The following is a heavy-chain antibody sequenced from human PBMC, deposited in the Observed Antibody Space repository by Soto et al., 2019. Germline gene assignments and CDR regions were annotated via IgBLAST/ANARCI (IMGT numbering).Heavy chain of an antibody. CDR2: ISSSSSYI. CDR1: RFTFSSDS. D-gene: IGHD2-2*01. V-gene: IGHV3-21*01. CDR3: ARDHCSSTSCYSP. J-gene: IGHJ4*02. Sequence: EVQLVESGGGLVKPGGSLRLSCAAFRFTFSSDSMNWVRQAPGKGLEWVSSISSSSSYIYYADSVKGRFAISRDNAKNSLYLQMNSLRAEDTAVYYCARDHCSSTSCYSPWGQGTLVTVSS.